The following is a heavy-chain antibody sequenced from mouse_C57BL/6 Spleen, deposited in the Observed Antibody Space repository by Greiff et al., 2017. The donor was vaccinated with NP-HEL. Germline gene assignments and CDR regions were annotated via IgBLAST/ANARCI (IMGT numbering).Heavy chain of an antibody. J-gene: IGHJ2*01. D-gene: IGHD2-2*01. CDR3: AREGYDGFYYFDY. CDR2: ISGGGGNT. CDR1: GFTFSSYT. Sequence: LQQSGGGLVKPGGSLKLSCAASGFTFSSYTMSWVRQTPEKRLEWVATISGGGGNTYYPDSVKGRFTISRDNAKNTLYLQMSSLRSEDTALYYCAREGYDGFYYFDYWGQGTTLTVSS. V-gene: IGHV5-9*01.